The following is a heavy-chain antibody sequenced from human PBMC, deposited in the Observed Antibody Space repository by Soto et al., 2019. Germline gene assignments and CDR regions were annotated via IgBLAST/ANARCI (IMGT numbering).Heavy chain of an antibody. J-gene: IGHJ6*02. CDR2: IIPIFGTA. CDR3: ARDRSIAVSGKSPYYSYGMDV. Sequence: SVKVSCKACGGTFSRYAISWVRQAPGQGLEWMGGIIPIFGTANYAQKFQGRVTITADESTSTAYMELSSLRSEDTAVYYCARDRSIAVSGKSPYYSYGMDVWGQGPPVTVSS. V-gene: IGHV1-69*13. D-gene: IGHD6-19*01. CDR1: GGTFSRYA.